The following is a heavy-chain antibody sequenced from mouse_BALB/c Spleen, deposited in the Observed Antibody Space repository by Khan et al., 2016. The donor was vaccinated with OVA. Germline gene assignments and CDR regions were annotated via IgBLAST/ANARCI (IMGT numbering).Heavy chain of an antibody. Sequence: VQLKESGPGLVKPSQSLSLTCTVTGYSITSGYGWNWIRQFPGNKLEWMGYISYSGSTNYNPSLKSRISIPLDTSKNQFFLQLKSVTTEDTATYYWARTARIKYWGQGTTLTVSS. CDR3: ARTARIKY. V-gene: IGHV3-2*02. J-gene: IGHJ2*01. D-gene: IGHD1-2*01. CDR2: ISYSGST. CDR1: GYSITSGYG.